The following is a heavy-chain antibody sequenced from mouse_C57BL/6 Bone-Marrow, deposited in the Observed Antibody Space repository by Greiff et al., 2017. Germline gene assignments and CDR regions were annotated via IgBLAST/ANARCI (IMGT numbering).Heavy chain of an antibody. D-gene: IGHD3-3*01. CDR1: GYTFTSYW. CDR3: ARWGTGPYFDY. V-gene: IGHV1-59*01. CDR2: IDPSDSYT. J-gene: IGHJ2*01. Sequence: QVQLQQPGAELVRPGTSVKLSCKASGYTFTSYWMHWVKQRPGQGLEWIGVIDPSDSYTNYNQKFKGKATLTVDKSSSTAYMPLSSLTSADSAVYNCARWGTGPYFDYWGQGTTLTVSS.